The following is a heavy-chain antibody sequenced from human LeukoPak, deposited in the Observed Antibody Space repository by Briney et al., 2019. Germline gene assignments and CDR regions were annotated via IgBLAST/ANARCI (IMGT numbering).Heavy chain of an antibody. CDR3: ARGPSSGNALNY. J-gene: IGHJ4*02. CDR1: GFTSSSYW. Sequence: GGSLRLSCAASGFTSSSYWMSWVRQAPGKGLDWVDNIKQDGSEKDYVDSVKGRFTISRDNAKKSLYLQMNSLRAEDTAVYYCARGPSSGNALNYWGQGTLVTVSS. D-gene: IGHD3-16*01. V-gene: IGHV3-7*04. CDR2: IKQDGSEK.